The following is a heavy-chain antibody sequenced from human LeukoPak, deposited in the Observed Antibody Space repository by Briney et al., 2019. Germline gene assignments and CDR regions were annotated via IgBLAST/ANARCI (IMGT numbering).Heavy chain of an antibody. J-gene: IGHJ6*02. D-gene: IGHD1-1*01. CDR2: FDPEDGET. Sequence: ASVKVSCKVSGYTLTELSLHWVRQAPGKGLEWMGRFDPEDGETLYARKFQGRVTMTEDTSTDTAYMELSSLRSEDTAVYFCAVSLTTGGYYGMDVWGQGTTVTVSS. CDR1: GYTLTELS. V-gene: IGHV1-24*01. CDR3: AVSLTTGGYYGMDV.